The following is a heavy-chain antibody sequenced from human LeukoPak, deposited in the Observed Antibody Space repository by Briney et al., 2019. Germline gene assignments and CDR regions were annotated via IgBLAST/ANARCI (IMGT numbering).Heavy chain of an antibody. CDR1: GYTFTSYG. D-gene: IGHD5-18*01. Sequence: ASVKVSCKASGYTFTSYGISWVRQAPGQGLEWMGWISAYNGNTNYAQKLQGRVTMTTDTSTSTAYMELRSLRSDDTAVYYCARSPKYSYGRYYFDYWGQGTLVTVSS. CDR3: ARSPKYSYGRYYFDY. V-gene: IGHV1-18*01. CDR2: ISAYNGNT. J-gene: IGHJ4*02.